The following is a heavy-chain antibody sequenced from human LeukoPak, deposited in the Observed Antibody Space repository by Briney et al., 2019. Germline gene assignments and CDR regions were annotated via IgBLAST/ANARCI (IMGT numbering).Heavy chain of an antibody. Sequence: SETLSLTCTVSGGSLSSSSYYWGWIRQPPGRGLEWIGSIYYSGSTYHNPSLKSRVTISVDTSKHQFSLNLSSVTAADTAVYYCASLFGDNWFDPWGQGTLVTVSS. V-gene: IGHV4-39*07. CDR3: ASLFGDNWFDP. CDR1: GGSLSSSSYY. J-gene: IGHJ5*02. D-gene: IGHD3-10*01. CDR2: IYYSGST.